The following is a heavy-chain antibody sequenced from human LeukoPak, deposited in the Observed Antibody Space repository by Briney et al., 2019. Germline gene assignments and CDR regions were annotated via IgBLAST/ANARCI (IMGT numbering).Heavy chain of an antibody. CDR1: GGTFSSYA. CDR3: ARVRYYDSSGYFDY. D-gene: IGHD3-22*01. V-gene: IGHV1-69*01. CDR2: IIPIFGTA. J-gene: IGHJ4*02. Sequence: SSVKVSCKASGGTFSSYAIGWVRQAPGQGLEWMGGIIPIFGTANYAQKFQGRVTITADESTSTAYMELSSLGSEDTAVYYCARVRYYDSSGYFDYWGQGTLVTVSS.